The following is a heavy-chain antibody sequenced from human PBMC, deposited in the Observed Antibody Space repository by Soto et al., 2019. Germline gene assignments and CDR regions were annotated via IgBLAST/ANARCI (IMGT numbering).Heavy chain of an antibody. CDR2: IYYSGST. D-gene: IGHD2-21*02. J-gene: IGHJ4*02. Sequence: SETLSLTCTVTGDPINNRSYYWGWIRQPPGKGLEWIGSIYYSGSTYNNPSLKSRVSMSVDTSKNQFSLKLRSVTAADTALYYCARQRTSVVTQAYFDSWGQGSLLTVSS. CDR3: ARQRTSVVTQAYFDS. CDR1: GDPINNRSYY. V-gene: IGHV4-39*01.